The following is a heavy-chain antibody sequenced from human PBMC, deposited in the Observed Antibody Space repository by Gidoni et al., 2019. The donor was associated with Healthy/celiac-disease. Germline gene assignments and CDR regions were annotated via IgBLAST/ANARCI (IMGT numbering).Heavy chain of an antibody. Sequence: QVQLQQWGAGLLKPSETLSLTCAVYGGSFSGYYWSWIRQPPGKGLEWIGEINHSGSTNYNPSLKSRVTISVDTSKNQFSLKLSSVTAADTAVYYCARGAPTARLRLDYWGQGTLVTVSS. CDR1: GGSFSGYY. V-gene: IGHV4-34*01. CDR2: INHSGST. CDR3: ARGAPTARLRLDY. J-gene: IGHJ4*02.